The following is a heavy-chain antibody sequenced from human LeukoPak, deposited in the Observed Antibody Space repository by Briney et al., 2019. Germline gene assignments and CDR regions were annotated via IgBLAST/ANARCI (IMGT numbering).Heavy chain of an antibody. V-gene: IGHV4-31*03. D-gene: IGHD1-14*01. J-gene: IGHJ5*02. CDR1: GGSISSGGYY. CDR3: ARVDRALSTERPKPNWFDP. Sequence: SETLSLTCTVSGGSISSGGYYWSWLRPHPGKDLEWVGYVYYSGRTYYNPSHKSRVTISVDTSKNQFSLKLSSVTAADTAVYFCARVDRALSTERPKPNWFDPWGQGTLVTVSS. CDR2: VYYSGRT.